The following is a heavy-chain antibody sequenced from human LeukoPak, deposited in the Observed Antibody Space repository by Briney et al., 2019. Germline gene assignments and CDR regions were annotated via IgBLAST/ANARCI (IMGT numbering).Heavy chain of an antibody. V-gene: IGHV1-2*02. CDR1: GYSFTDYY. CDR3: ARDKNPTVFDY. CDR2: TKPESGKT. Sequence: GASVRVSCKASGYSFTDYYLHWVRQAPGQGLEWMGWTKPESGKTGTAQRFQGRVTLTRDTSTSTAYMEVTRLTSDDTAIYYCARDKNPTVFDYWGQGTLVTVSS. J-gene: IGHJ4*01.